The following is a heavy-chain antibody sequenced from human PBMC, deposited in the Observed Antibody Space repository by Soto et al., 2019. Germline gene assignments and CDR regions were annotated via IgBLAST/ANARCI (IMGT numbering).Heavy chain of an antibody. V-gene: IGHV3-30-3*01. CDR2: ISYDGSNK. CDR3: ARELGYCTNGVCQSAGGY. D-gene: IGHD2-8*01. CDR1: GFTFISYA. Sequence: GGSLSLSCAASGFTFISYAMHWVRQAPGKGLEWVAVISYDGSNKYYADSVKGRFTISRDNSKNTLYLQMNSLRAEDTAVYYCARELGYCTNGVCQSAGGYWGQGTLVTVSS. J-gene: IGHJ4*02.